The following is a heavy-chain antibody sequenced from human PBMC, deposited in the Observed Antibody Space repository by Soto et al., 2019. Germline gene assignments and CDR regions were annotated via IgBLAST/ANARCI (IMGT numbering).Heavy chain of an antibody. Sequence: SGGSLRLSSAASGFTFSRYAMSGVRQVPGTGLEWSSAISGSGGSTYYADSVKGRFTISRDNSKNTLYLQMNSLRAEDTAVYYRAKGRQGKRWLLAIGYYFDYWGQGTLVAVSS. CDR3: AKGRQGKRWLLAIGYYFDY. V-gene: IGHV3-23*01. CDR2: ISGSGGST. D-gene: IGHD5-12*01. J-gene: IGHJ4*02. CDR1: GFTFSRYA.